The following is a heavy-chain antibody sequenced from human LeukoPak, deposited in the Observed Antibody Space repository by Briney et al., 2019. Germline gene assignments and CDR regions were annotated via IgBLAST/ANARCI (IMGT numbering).Heavy chain of an antibody. V-gene: IGHV1-69*01. CDR1: GGTFSSYA. CDR3: TREHRGGYYIDY. J-gene: IGHJ4*02. Sequence: GASVKVSCKASGGTFSSYAISWVRQAPGQGLEWMGGIIPIFGTANCAQKFQGRVTITADESTSTAYMELSSLRSEDTAVYYCTREHRGGYYIDYWGQGTLVTVSS. D-gene: IGHD3-10*01. CDR2: IIPIFGTA.